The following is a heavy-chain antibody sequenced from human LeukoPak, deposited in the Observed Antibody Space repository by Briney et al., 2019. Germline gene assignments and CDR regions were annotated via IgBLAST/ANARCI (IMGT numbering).Heavy chain of an antibody. J-gene: IGHJ4*02. CDR3: ARSGYTYGFDY. CDR1: GGSISSGGYS. CDR2: IYSSGST. D-gene: IGHD5-18*01. V-gene: IGHV4-30-2*01. Sequence: PSQTLSLTCAVSGGSISSGGYSWSWIRQPPGKGLEWIGYIYSSGSTSYNPSLKSRVTMSVDRSTNQFSLNLSSATAADTAVYYCARSGYTYGFDYWGRGTLVTVSS.